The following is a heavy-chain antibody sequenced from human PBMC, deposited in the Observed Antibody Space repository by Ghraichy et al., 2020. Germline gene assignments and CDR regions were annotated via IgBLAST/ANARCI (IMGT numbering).Heavy chain of an antibody. CDR3: ARERPQRYCSSTSCPPFYGMDV. V-gene: IGHV4-59*01. CDR2: IYYSGST. D-gene: IGHD2-2*01. Sequence: ESLNISCTVSGGSISSYYWSWIRQPPGKGLEWIGYIYYSGSTNYNPSLKSRVTISVDTSKNQFSLKLSSVTAADTAVYYCARERPQRYCSSTSCPPFYGMDVWGQGTTVTVSS. J-gene: IGHJ6*02. CDR1: GGSISSYY.